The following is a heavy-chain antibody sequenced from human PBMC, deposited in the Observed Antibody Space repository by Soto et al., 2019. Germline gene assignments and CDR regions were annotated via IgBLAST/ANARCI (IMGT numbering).Heavy chain of an antibody. V-gene: IGHV1-46*01. Sequence: GASVKVSCKASGYTFTSYYMHWVRQAPGQGLEWMGIINPSGGSTSYAQKFQGRVTMTSDTSTSTVYMELSSLRSEDTAVYYCAREGLLWFGELITGPDYWGQGTLVTVSS. CDR3: AREGLLWFGELITGPDY. D-gene: IGHD3-10*01. CDR2: INPSGGST. J-gene: IGHJ4*02. CDR1: GYTFTSYY.